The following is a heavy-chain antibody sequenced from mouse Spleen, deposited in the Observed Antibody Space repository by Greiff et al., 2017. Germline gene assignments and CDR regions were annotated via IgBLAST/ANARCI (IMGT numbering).Heavy chain of an antibody. CDR2: INPYNGDT. CDR3: ARSDGYLYAMDY. Sequence: VQLQQSGPELVKPGDSVKISCKASGYSFTGYFMNWVMQSHGKSLEWIGRINPYNGDTFYNQKFKGKATLTVDKSSSTAHMELRSLTSEDSAVYYCARSDGYLYAMDYWGQGTSVTVSS. J-gene: IGHJ4*01. V-gene: IGHV1-20*01. CDR1: GYSFTGYF. D-gene: IGHD2-3*01.